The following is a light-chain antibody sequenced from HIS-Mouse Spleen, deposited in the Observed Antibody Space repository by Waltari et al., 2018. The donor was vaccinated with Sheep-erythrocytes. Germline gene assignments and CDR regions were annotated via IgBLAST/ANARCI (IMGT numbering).Light chain of an antibody. J-gene: IGKJ2*01. V-gene: IGKV3-11*01. CDR1: QSVSSY. CDR2: DAS. Sequence: EIVLTQSPATLSLSPGERATLSCRARQSVSSYFAWYHQKPGQAPRPLSYDASNRATGSPARFSGSGAGTDFTLTISSLEPEDFAVYYCQQRSNWYTFGQGTKLEIK. CDR3: QQRSNWYT.